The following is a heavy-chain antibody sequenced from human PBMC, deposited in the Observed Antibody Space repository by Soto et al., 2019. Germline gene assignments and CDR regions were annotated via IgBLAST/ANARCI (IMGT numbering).Heavy chain of an antibody. D-gene: IGHD3-10*01. CDR2: ISWHSGSI. CDR1: GFTFDDYA. Sequence: EVQLVESGGGLVQPGRSLRLSCAASGFTFDDYAMHWVRQAPGKGLEWVSGISWHSGSIGYADSVKGRFTISRDNAKNSLYLQMNRLRAEDTALYYCAKDSGRLWCGELLTGYLRSYYRDVGGKGSTVTVSS. CDR3: AKDSGRLWCGELLTGYLRSYYRDV. V-gene: IGHV3-9*01. J-gene: IGHJ6*03.